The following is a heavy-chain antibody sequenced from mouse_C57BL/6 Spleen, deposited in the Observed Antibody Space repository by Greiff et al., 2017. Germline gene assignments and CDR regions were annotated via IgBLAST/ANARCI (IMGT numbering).Heavy chain of an antibody. CDR3: ARSLDDGYYVWYFDV. J-gene: IGHJ1*03. CDR1: GYAFSSSW. V-gene: IGHV1-82*01. CDR2: IYPGDGDT. Sequence: QVQLQQSGPELVKPGASVKISCKASGYAFSSSWMNWVKQRPGKGLEWIGRIYPGDGDTNYNGKFKGKATLTADKYSSTAYMQLSSLTSEDSAVYFCARSLDDGYYVWYFDVWGTGTTVTVSS. D-gene: IGHD2-3*01.